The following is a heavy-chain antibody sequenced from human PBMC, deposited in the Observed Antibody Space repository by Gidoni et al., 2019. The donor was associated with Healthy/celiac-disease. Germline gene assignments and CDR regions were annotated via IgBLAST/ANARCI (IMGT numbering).Heavy chain of an antibody. V-gene: IGHV3-33*01. J-gene: IGHJ4*02. CDR3: ARMGRYSLDY. D-gene: IGHD1-26*01. CDR2: IWYDGSNK. Sequence: APGKGLEWVAVIWYDGSNKYYADSVKGRFTISRDNSKNTLYLQINSLRAEDTAVYYCARMGRYSLDYWGQGTLVTVSS.